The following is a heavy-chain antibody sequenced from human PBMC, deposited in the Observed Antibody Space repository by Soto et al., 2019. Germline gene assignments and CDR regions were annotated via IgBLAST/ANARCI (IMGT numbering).Heavy chain of an antibody. J-gene: IGHJ4*02. CDR2: INHSGST. D-gene: IGHD2-2*01. V-gene: IGHV4-34*01. CDR1: GGSFSGYY. CDR3: ALRRPAGIGSGYFDY. Sequence: QVQLQQWGAGLLKPSETLSLTCAVYGGSFSGYYWSWIRQPPGKGLEWIGEINHSGSTNYKPSLKSRVTISVDTSKNQFSLKLSSVTAADTAVYYCALRRPAGIGSGYFDYWGQGTLVTVSS.